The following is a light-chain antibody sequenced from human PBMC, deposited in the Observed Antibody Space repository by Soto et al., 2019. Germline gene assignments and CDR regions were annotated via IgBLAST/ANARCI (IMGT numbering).Light chain of an antibody. CDR2: DVS. V-gene: IGLV2-14*03. CDR3: CSYTASNTRQIV. J-gene: IGLJ1*01. CDR1: SSDVGGYNY. Sequence: ALTQPASVSGSPGQSITISCTGTSSDVGGYNYVSWYQQHPGKAPKFMIYDVSSRPSGVSNRFSGSKSGNTASLTISGLQAEYEADYYCCSYTASNTRQIVFGTGTKVTVL.